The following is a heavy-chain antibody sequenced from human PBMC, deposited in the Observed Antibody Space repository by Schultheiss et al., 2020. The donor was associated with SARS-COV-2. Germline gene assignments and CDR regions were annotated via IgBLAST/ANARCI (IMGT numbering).Heavy chain of an antibody. J-gene: IGHJ4*02. V-gene: IGHV1-18*04. CDR3: ARGDYVWGSYRYDY. Sequence: ASVKVSCKASGYTFTGYYMHWVRQAPGQGLEWMGWISAYNGNTNYARKLQGGVTMTTDTSTSTAYMELRSLRSDDTAVYYCARGDYVWGSYRYDYWCQGTLVTVSS. CDR2: ISAYNGNT. D-gene: IGHD3-16*02. CDR1: GYTFTGYY.